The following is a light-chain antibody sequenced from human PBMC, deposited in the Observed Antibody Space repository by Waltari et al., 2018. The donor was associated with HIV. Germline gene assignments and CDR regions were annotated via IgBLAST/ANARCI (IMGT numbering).Light chain of an antibody. CDR1: NADVGAYNY. CDR2: DFT. Sequence: QSVLTQPRSLSGSPRQSVTISCTGTNADVGAYNYVSWYQQHPGKAPKLIIYDFTKRPSGVPDRFSGSKSGNTASLTISGLQAEDEADYYCCSYAGSPWMFGGGTRLTVL. CDR3: CSYAGSPWM. V-gene: IGLV2-11*01. J-gene: IGLJ3*02.